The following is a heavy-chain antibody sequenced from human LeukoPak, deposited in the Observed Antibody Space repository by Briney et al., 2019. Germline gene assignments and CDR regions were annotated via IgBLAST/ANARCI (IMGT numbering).Heavy chain of an antibody. CDR1: GFTFDDYA. CDR3: AKDQYDFWSAGAFDI. D-gene: IGHD3-3*01. V-gene: IGHV3-9*03. J-gene: IGHJ3*02. CDR2: ISWNSGSI. Sequence: GGSLRLSCAASGFTFDDYAMHWVRQAPGKGLEWVSGISWNSGSIGYADSVKGRFTISRDNAKNSLYLQMNSLRAEDMALYYCAKDQYDFWSAGAFDIWGQGTMVTVSS.